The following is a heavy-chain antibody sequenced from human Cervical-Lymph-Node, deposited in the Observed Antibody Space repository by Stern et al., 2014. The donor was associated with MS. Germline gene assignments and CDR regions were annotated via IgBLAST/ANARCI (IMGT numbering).Heavy chain of an antibody. CDR1: GGTFSSST. J-gene: IGHJ4*02. CDR2: IIPLFGTA. Sequence: QVQLGQSGAEVKKPGSSVKVSCTASGGTFSSSTISWVRQAPGPGPEWMGGIIPLFGTANYAQKFQGRVTITADESASTAYMELSSLSSEDTAVYYCARELSQVLVYWGQGTLVTVSS. CDR3: ARELSQVLVY. V-gene: IGHV1-69*01.